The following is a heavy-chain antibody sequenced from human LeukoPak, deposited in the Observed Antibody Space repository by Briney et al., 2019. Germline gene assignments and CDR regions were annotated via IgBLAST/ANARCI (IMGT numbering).Heavy chain of an antibody. V-gene: IGHV3-7*01. J-gene: IGHJ3*02. CDR1: GFTFSSYW. CDR2: IKEDGSEK. Sequence: PGGSLRLSCAASGFTFSSYWMSWVRQAPGKGLEWVANIKEDGSEKYYVDSVKGRFTISRDNAKNSLYLQMNSLRAEDTAVYYCARGGPVDAFDIWGQGTMVTVSS. CDR3: ARGGPVDAFDI.